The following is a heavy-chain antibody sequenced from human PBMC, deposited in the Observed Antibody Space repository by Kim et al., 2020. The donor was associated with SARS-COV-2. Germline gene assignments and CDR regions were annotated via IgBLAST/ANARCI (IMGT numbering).Heavy chain of an antibody. Sequence: PSLKRRVTMSVDTSKNQFSLNLRSGTAADTAVYYCARGKEYSSGRGFDYWGHGTLVTVSS. V-gene: IGHV4-4*07. J-gene: IGHJ4*01. D-gene: IGHD6-19*01. CDR3: ARGKEYSSGRGFDY.